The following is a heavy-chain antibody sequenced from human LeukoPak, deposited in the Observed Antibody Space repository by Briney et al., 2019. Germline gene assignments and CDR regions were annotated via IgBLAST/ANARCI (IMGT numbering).Heavy chain of an antibody. V-gene: IGHV3-7*01. CDR1: GFTFSNYW. J-gene: IGHJ4*02. CDR3: ARGHNRLDY. CDR2: IDQDGSEK. Sequence: PGGSLRLSCAASGFTFSNYWMSWVRQAPGKGLEWVANIDQDGSEKSYVDSVKGRFTISRDNAKNSLYLLMNSLRADDTSVYYCARGHNRLDYRGQGTLVTVSS. D-gene: IGHD1-14*01.